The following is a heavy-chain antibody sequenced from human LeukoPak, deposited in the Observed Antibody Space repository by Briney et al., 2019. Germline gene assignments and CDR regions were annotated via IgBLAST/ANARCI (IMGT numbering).Heavy chain of an antibody. Sequence: GGSLRLSXAASGFTFSSYSMNWVRQAPGKGLEWVSSISSSSSYIYYADSVKGRFTISRDNAKNSLYLQMNSLRAEDTAVYYCARPCGGSLQHIYYYMDVWGKGTTVTVSS. CDR2: ISSSSSYI. CDR3: ARPCGGSLQHIYYYMDV. J-gene: IGHJ6*03. D-gene: IGHD2-15*01. CDR1: GFTFSSYS. V-gene: IGHV3-21*01.